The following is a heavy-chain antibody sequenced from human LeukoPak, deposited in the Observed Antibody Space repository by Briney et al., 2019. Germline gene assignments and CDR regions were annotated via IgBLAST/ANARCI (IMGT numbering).Heavy chain of an antibody. D-gene: IGHD3-3*01. CDR1: GGSISSSSYY. Sequence: SETLSLTCTVSGGSISSSSYYWGWIRQPPGKGLEWIGSIYYSGSTYYNPSPKSRVTISVDTSKNQFSLKLSSVTAADTAVYYCARQWGHYDFWSGYQYYFDYWGQGTLVTVSS. CDR3: ARQWGHYDFWSGYQYYFDY. J-gene: IGHJ4*02. CDR2: IYYSGST. V-gene: IGHV4-39*01.